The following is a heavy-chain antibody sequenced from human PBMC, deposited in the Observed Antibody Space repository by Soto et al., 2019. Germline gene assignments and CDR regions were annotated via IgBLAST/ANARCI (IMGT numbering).Heavy chain of an antibody. CDR3: LRVYVLRGEWPPVTEFDF. CDR1: GFSFSSYW. J-gene: IGHJ4*02. Sequence: GGSLSLYCAASGFSFSSYWMTWVRQAPGKGLEWVANVKEDGRDKDYVASVKGRFTISRDNANKSVALEMSSLRGEDRAVYYCLRVYVLRGEWPPVTEFDFWGQGIQVTFSS. CDR2: VKEDGRDK. D-gene: IGHD3-10*02. V-gene: IGHV3-7*03.